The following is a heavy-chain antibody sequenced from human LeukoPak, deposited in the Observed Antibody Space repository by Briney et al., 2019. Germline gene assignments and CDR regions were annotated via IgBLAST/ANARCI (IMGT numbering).Heavy chain of an antibody. CDR1: GFTFSSYA. J-gene: IGHJ4*02. D-gene: IGHD5-24*01. Sequence: GGSLRLSCAASGFTFSSYAMSWVRQAPGKGLEWVSAISGSGGSIRYADSVKGRFIISRDNSKNTLYLQMNSLRAEDTAVYYCAKGGDGYNYYFDYWGQETLVTVSS. CDR2: ISGSGGSI. V-gene: IGHV3-23*01. CDR3: AKGGDGYNYYFDY.